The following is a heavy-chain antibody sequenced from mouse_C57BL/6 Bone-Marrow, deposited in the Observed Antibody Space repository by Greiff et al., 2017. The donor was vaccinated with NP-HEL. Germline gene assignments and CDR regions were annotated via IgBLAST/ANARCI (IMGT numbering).Heavy chain of an antibody. Sequence: VQLQQSGPELVQPGASVKISCKASGYAFSSSWLNWVKQRPGTGLEWLGRIYPGDGATNYNGKFKGTATLTADKSSSTAYMQLSSLTSEDSAVYFCARITTVVATGYWYFDVWGTGTTVTVSS. CDR1: GYAFSSSW. J-gene: IGHJ1*03. D-gene: IGHD1-1*01. CDR3: ARITTVVATGYWYFDV. V-gene: IGHV1-82*01. CDR2: IYPGDGAT.